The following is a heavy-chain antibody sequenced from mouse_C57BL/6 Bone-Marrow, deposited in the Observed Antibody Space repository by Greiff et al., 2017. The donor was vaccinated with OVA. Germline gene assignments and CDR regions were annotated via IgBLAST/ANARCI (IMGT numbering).Heavy chain of an antibody. Sequence: VMLVESGAELARPGASVKLSCKASGYTFTSYGISWVKQRTGQGLEWIGEIYPRSGNTYYNEKFKGKATLPADKSSSTAYMELRSLTSEDSAVYFCASGPTVASYFDVWGTGTTVTVSS. J-gene: IGHJ1*03. D-gene: IGHD1-1*01. V-gene: IGHV1-81*01. CDR2: IYPRSGNT. CDR1: GYTFTSYG. CDR3: ASGPTVASYFDV.